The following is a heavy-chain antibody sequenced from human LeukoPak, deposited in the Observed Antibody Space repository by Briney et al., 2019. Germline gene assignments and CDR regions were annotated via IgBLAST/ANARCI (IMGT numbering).Heavy chain of an antibody. CDR2: ISYDGSNK. CDR1: GFTFSSYA. CDR3: AKDSVVVVVASGGY. V-gene: IGHV3-30-3*01. J-gene: IGHJ4*02. D-gene: IGHD2-15*01. Sequence: GRSLRPSCAASGFTFSSYAMHWVRQAPGKGLEWVAVISYDGSNKYYADSVKGRFTISRDNSKNTLYLQMNSLRAEDTAVYYCAKDSVVVVVASGGYWGQGTLVTVSS.